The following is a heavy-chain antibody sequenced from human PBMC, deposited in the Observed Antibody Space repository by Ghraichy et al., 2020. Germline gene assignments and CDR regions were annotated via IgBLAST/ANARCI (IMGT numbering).Heavy chain of an antibody. Sequence: SETLSLTCTVTGGSISSGGYYWSWIRQHPGKGLEWIGSIYYSGSTYYKPSLKSRVTISADTSKNQFSLKLSSVTAADTAVYYCARGDTVTLDYWGQGTLVTVSS. V-gene: IGHV4-31*03. CDR3: ARGDTVTLDY. D-gene: IGHD4-17*01. CDR2: IYYSGST. CDR1: GGSISSGGYY. J-gene: IGHJ4*02.